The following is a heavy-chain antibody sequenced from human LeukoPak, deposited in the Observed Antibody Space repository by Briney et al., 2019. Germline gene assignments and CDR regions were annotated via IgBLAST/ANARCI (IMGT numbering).Heavy chain of an antibody. D-gene: IGHD5-12*01. CDR3: ARLAPWFDP. V-gene: IGHV4-59*08. CDR2: IYYSGST. Sequence: SETLSLTCTVSGGSISSYYWSRTLQPPGKGLERIGYIYYSGSTNYNPSLKSRVTISVDTSKNQFSLKLSSVTAADTAVYYCARLAPWFDPWGQGTLVTVSS. J-gene: IGHJ5*02. CDR1: GGSISSYY.